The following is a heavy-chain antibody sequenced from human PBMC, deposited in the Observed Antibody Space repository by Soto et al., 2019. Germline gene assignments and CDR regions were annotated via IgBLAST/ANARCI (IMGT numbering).Heavy chain of an antibody. CDR3: ARRRSACSGGSCPGGMDV. CDR1: GYTFTGYY. D-gene: IGHD2-15*01. CDR2: INPNSGGT. V-gene: IGHV1-2*02. J-gene: IGHJ6*02. Sequence: SVKVSCKASGYTFTGYYMHWVRQAPGQGLEWMGWINPNSGGTNYAQKFQGRVTMTRDTSISTAYMELSRLRSDDTAVYYCARRRSACSGGSCPGGMDVWGQGTTVTVSS.